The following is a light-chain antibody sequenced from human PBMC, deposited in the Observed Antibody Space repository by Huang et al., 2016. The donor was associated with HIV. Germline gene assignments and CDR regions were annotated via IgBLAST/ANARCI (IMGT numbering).Light chain of an antibody. CDR1: QSVSSN. CDR3: QQYNNWPRT. V-gene: IGKV3-15*01. J-gene: IGKJ1*01. CDR2: GAS. Sequence: EIVMTQSPATLSVSPGERATLSCRASQSVSSNLAWYQQKPGQAPRLLIYGASTRATGIPARFSVSGSGTEFTLTISSLQSEDFALYYCQQYNNWPRTFGQGTKVEIK.